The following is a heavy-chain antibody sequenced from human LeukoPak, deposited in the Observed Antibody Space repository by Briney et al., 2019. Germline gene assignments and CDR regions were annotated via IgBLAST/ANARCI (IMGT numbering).Heavy chain of an antibody. D-gene: IGHD3-22*01. Sequence: GGSLRLSCAASGFTFSSYAMTWVRQAPGKGLEWVSGISGSGTNTYYADSVKGRFTISRDNSKNTLYLQMNSLRAEDTAAYYCAKGTYDSRGHFGHWGQGTLVSVSS. CDR1: GFTFSSYA. J-gene: IGHJ1*01. CDR3: AKGTYDSRGHFGH. V-gene: IGHV3-23*01. CDR2: ISGSGTNT.